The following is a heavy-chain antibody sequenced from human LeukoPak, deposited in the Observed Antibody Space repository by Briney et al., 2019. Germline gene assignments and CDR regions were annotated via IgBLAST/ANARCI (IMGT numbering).Heavy chain of an antibody. CDR3: ARAGAYYYYMDV. CDR1: GFTFSNYG. CDR2: RGYDGSHK. J-gene: IGHJ6*03. D-gene: IGHD4/OR15-4a*01. Sequence: GGSLRLSCEASGFTFSNYGMHWVRQAPGKGLEWVAFRGYDGSHKYYADSVKGRFTISRDDSKNTLYLQMNSLRAEDTALYYCARAGAYYYYMDVWGKGTTVTVSS. V-gene: IGHV3-30*02.